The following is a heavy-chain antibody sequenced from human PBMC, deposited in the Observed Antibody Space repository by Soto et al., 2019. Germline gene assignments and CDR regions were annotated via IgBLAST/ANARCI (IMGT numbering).Heavy chain of an antibody. V-gene: IGHV4-39*01. Sequence: SETLSLTCTVSGGSISSSSYYWGWIRQPPGKGLEWIGSIYYSGSTYYNPSLKSRVTISVDTSKNQFSLKLGSATAADTAVYYCARRGSSGWYFDYWGQGTLVTVSS. CDR1: GGSISSSSYY. J-gene: IGHJ4*02. D-gene: IGHD6-19*01. CDR2: IYYSGST. CDR3: ARRGSSGWYFDY.